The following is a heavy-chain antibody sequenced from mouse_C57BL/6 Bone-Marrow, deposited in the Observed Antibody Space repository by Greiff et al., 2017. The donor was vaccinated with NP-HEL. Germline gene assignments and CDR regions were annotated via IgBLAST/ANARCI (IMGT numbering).Heavy chain of an antibody. CDR3: AKEAYGIEWAMDY. J-gene: IGHJ4*01. Sequence: QVQLQQPGAELVKPGASVKLSCKASGYTFTSYWMQWVKQRPGQGLEWIGEIDPSDSYTNYNQKFKGKATLTVDTSTSTAYMQLSSLTSEDSAVYYCAKEAYGIEWAMDYWGQGTSVTVSS. V-gene: IGHV1-50*01. CDR2: IDPSDSYT. CDR1: GYTFTSYW. D-gene: IGHD6-5*01.